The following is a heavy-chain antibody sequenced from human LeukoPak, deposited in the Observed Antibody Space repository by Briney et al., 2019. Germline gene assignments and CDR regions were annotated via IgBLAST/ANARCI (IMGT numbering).Heavy chain of an antibody. V-gene: IGHV1-8*03. CDR2: VNPKSGNT. Sequence: ASVKVSCKASGYTFSNYDINWGRQAPGQGLEWMGWVNPKSGNTGYKQKFQARVTITRDTSIPTAYMQLRSLTSDDTAVYFSARGLPLGYCTYGVCYPPKHFDFWGQGTLVTVSS. CDR3: ARGLPLGYCTYGVCYPPKHFDF. D-gene: IGHD2-8*01. CDR1: GYTFSNYD. J-gene: IGHJ4*02.